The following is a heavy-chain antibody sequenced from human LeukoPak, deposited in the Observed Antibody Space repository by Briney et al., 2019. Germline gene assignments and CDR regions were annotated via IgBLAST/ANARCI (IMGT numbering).Heavy chain of an antibody. D-gene: IGHD5-24*01. CDR3: AREVRRRGHNCLFDY. CDR2: IYYSGTT. J-gene: IGHJ4*02. Sequence: PSETLSLTCSVSGDSVSSGDYYWTWIRQPPGKGLEWIGNIYYSGTTNYNPSLKSRVTISVDTPKKQFSLKLSSVTAADTAVYYCAREVRRRGHNCLFDYWGQGTLVTVSS. V-gene: IGHV4-61*08. CDR1: GDSVSSGDYY.